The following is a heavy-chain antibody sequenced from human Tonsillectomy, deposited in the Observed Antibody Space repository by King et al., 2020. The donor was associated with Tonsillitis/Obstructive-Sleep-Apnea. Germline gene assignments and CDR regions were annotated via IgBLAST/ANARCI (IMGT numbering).Heavy chain of an antibody. CDR1: GGTFSRYG. CDR2: FIPIFGTA. CDR3: AKSEDCCSTICYPESFDY. J-gene: IGHJ4*02. Sequence: VQLVESGAEVKKPGSSVKVSCKASGGTFSRYGISWVRQAPGQGLEWMGGFIPIFGTAKYAQRFQGRVTITADDSTSTAYMELSSLRSEDTAVYYCAKSEDCCSTICYPESFDYWGQGTLVTVSS. D-gene: IGHD2-2*01. V-gene: IGHV1-69*01.